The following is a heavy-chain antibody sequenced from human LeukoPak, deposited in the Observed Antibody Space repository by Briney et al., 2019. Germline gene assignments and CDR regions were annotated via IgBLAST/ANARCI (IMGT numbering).Heavy chain of an antibody. D-gene: IGHD4-11*01. CDR2: INPNSGGT. CDR3: ATPGGLDSNYIFDY. Sequence: SVQVSCQASGYTFTGYYMHWVRPAPGQGLEWMGWINPNSGGTNYAQKFQGRVTMTRDTSISTAYMELSRLRSDDTAVYYCATPGGLDSNYIFDYWGQGTLVTVSS. CDR1: GYTFTGYY. J-gene: IGHJ4*02. V-gene: IGHV1-2*02.